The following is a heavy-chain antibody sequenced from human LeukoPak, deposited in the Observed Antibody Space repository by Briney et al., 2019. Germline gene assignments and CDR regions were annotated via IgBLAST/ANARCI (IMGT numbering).Heavy chain of an antibody. V-gene: IGHV3-7*03. Sequence: GGSLRLSCAASGFTFSSYWMSWVRQAPGEGLEWVANIEQDGSEKYYLDSVKGRFTISRDNAKNSLYLQMNSLRAEDTAVYYCARGQTTVTNWGQGTLVTVSS. CDR2: IEQDGSEK. D-gene: IGHD4-17*01. J-gene: IGHJ4*02. CDR3: ARGQTTVTN. CDR1: GFTFSSYW.